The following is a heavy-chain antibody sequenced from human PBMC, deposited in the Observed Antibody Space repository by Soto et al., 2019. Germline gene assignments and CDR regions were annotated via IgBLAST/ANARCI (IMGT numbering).Heavy chain of an antibody. CDR1: GFTFSSYA. Sequence: PGGSLRLSCAASGFTFSSYAMHWVRQAPGKGLEYVSAISSNGGSTYYANSVKGRFTISRDNSKNTLYLQMGSLRAEDMAVYYCARDLAPRRLRLGELSPGLDYWGQGTPVTVSS. J-gene: IGHJ4*02. D-gene: IGHD3-16*02. CDR2: ISSNGGST. V-gene: IGHV3-64*01. CDR3: ARDLAPRRLRLGELSPGLDY.